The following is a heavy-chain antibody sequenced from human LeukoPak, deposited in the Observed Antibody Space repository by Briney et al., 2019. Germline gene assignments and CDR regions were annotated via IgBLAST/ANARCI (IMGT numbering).Heavy chain of an antibody. CDR2: IYTSGST. CDR1: GGSISSSPYY. D-gene: IGHD2-15*01. Sequence: SETLSLTCTVSGGSISSSPYYWTWIRQPAGKGLEWIGRIYTSGSTNYNPSLKSRVTISLDTSKNQFSLKLGSVTAADTAVYYCARYCSGGSCYARVFDIWGQGTMVTVSS. CDR3: ARYCSGGSCYARVFDI. J-gene: IGHJ3*02. V-gene: IGHV4-61*02.